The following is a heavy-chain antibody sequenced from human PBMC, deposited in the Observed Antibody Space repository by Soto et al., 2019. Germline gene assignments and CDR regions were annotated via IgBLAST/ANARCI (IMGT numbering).Heavy chain of an antibody. CDR3: ARDRGDDAHDYYYNAMDV. CDR2: INHSGTT. Sequence: PSETLSLTCAVYGGSFSGYYWSWIRQPPGKGLEWIGEINHSGTTNYNPSLKSRVPISVDTSKNQFSLKLSAVTAEDTAVYYCARDRGDDAHDYYYNAMDVWGQGTTVTVSS. V-gene: IGHV4-34*01. CDR1: GGSFSGYY. J-gene: IGHJ6*02. D-gene: IGHD2-2*01.